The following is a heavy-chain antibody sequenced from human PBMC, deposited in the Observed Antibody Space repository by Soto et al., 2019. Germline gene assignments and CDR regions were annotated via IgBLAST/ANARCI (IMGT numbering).Heavy chain of an antibody. CDR1: GFTFSSYA. J-gene: IGHJ3*02. D-gene: IGHD3-22*01. CDR2: ISYDGSNK. CDR3: ARGDYYDSSGPFSDAFDI. Sequence: GGSLRLSCAASGFTFSSYAMHWVRQAPGKGLEWVAVISYDGSNKYYADSLKGRFTISRDNAKNSFYLQMNSLRAEDTAVYYCARGDYYDSSGPFSDAFDIWGRGTMVTVSS. V-gene: IGHV3-30-3*01.